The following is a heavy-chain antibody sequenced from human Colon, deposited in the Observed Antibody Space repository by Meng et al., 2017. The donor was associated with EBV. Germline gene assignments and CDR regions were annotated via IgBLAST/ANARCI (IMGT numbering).Heavy chain of an antibody. Sequence: HQSRPGLVTPPPTPPLTCAIPGDSVSSNSAAWNWIRQSPSRGLEWLGRTYYRSKWYNDYAVSVKSRITINPDTSKNQFSLQLNSVTPEDTAVYYCARVAVGISSFDYWGQGTLVTVSS. J-gene: IGHJ4*02. D-gene: IGHD1-26*01. V-gene: IGHV6-1*01. CDR1: GDSVSSNSAA. CDR3: ARVAVGISSFDY. CDR2: TYYRSKWYN.